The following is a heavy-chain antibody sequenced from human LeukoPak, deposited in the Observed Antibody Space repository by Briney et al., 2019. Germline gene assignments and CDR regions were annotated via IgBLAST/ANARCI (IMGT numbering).Heavy chain of an antibody. D-gene: IGHD1-1*01. J-gene: IGHJ5*02. CDR2: VRSKANNYAT. V-gene: IGHV3-73*01. CDR1: GFTFSGSA. Sequence: PGGSLRLSCAASGFTFSGSAMHWVRQASGKGLEWVGRVRSKANNYATAYAASVKGRFTISRDDSRNMVYLQMNSLKTEDTAVYYCTRPSSTTGTTFWFDPWGQETLVTVSS. CDR3: TRPSSTTGTTFWFDP.